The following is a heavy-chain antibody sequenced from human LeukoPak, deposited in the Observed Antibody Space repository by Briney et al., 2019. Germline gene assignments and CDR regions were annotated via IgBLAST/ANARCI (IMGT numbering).Heavy chain of an antibody. CDR1: GFTFSSYS. CDR2: ISSSSSYI. CDR3: ARKEMATIGNAFDI. Sequence: PGGSLRLSCAASGFTFSSYSMNWVRQAPGKGLEWVSSISSSSSYIYYADSVKGRFTISRDNAKNSLCLQMNSLRAEDTAVYYCARKEMATIGNAFDIWGQGTMVTVSS. D-gene: IGHD1-1*01. V-gene: IGHV3-21*01. J-gene: IGHJ3*02.